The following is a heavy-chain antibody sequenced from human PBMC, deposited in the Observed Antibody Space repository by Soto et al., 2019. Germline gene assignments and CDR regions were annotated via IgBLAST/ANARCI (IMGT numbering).Heavy chain of an antibody. CDR3: AKVLNHDYGDPIPDY. CDR1: GFTFSSYG. V-gene: IGHV3-30*18. Sequence: GGSLRLSCAASGFTFSSYGMHWVRQAPGKGLEWVAVISYDGSNKYYADSVKGRFTISRDNSKNTLYLQMNSLRAEDTAVYYCAKVLNHDYGDPIPDYWGQGTLVTVSS. D-gene: IGHD4-17*01. CDR2: ISYDGSNK. J-gene: IGHJ4*02.